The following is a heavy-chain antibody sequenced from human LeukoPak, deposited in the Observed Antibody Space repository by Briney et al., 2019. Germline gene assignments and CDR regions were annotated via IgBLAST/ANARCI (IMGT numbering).Heavy chain of an antibody. CDR2: INPNSGGT. Sequence: GASVKVSCKASGYTFTGYYMHWVRQAPGQGLEWMGWINPNSGGTNYAQKFQGRVTMTRDTSISTAYMELSRLRTDDTAVYYCARVRGVIVEFDYWGQGTLVTVSS. V-gene: IGHV1-2*02. D-gene: IGHD3-10*01. J-gene: IGHJ4*02. CDR3: ARVRGVIVEFDY. CDR1: GYTFTGYY.